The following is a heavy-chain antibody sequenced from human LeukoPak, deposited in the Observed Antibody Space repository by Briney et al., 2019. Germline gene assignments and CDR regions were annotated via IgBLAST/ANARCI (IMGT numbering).Heavy chain of an antibody. Sequence: PGGSLRLSCAASGFTFSSYEMNWVRKAPGKGLERVSYISSSGSTIYYADSVKGRFTISRDNAKNSLYLQMNSLRAEDTAVYYCAELGITMIGGVWGKGTTVTISS. D-gene: IGHD3-10*02. J-gene: IGHJ6*04. CDR1: GFTFSSYE. V-gene: IGHV3-48*03. CDR3: AELGITMIGGV. CDR2: ISSSGSTI.